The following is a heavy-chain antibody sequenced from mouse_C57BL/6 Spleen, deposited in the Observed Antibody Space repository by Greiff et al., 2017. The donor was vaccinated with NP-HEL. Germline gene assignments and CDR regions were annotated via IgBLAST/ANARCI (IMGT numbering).Heavy chain of an antibody. J-gene: IGHJ3*01. CDR1: GFNIKDDY. CDR2: IDPENGDT. V-gene: IGHV14-4*01. Sequence: EVQLVESGAELVRPGASVKLSCTASGFNIKDDYMHWVKQRPEQGLEWIGWIDPENGDTEYASKFQGKATITADTSSNTAYLQLSSLTSEDTAVYYCTPLLLAYWGQGTLVTVSA. CDR3: TPLLLAY. D-gene: IGHD2-1*01.